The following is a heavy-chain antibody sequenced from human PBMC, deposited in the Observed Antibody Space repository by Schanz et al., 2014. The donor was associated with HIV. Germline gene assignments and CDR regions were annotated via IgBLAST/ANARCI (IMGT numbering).Heavy chain of an antibody. J-gene: IGHJ3*02. V-gene: IGHV3-33*06. Sequence: QVQLVESGGGVVQPGRSLRLSCAASGFTFSSYGMHWVRQAPGKGLEWVAVIWYDGNNKSYADSVKGRFTISRDNSENTLYLQMNSLRAEDTAVYYCAKENPLYYYTHGGPFDIWGQGTMVTVSS. CDR2: IWYDGNNK. CDR3: AKENPLYYYTHGGPFDI. CDR1: GFTFSSYG. D-gene: IGHD3-10*01.